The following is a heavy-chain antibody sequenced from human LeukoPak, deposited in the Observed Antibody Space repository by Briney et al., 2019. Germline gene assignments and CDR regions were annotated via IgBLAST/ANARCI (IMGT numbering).Heavy chain of an antibody. J-gene: IGHJ4*02. CDR1: GGTFSSYA. CDR3: ARVGCSGGSCHSWFDY. Sequence: ASVKVSCKASGGTFSSYAISWVRQAPGQGLEWMGGIIPIFGTANYAQKFQGRVTINADKSTSTAYMELSSLRSEDTAVYYCARVGCSGGSCHSWFDYWGQGTLVTVSS. V-gene: IGHV1-69*06. D-gene: IGHD2-15*01. CDR2: IIPIFGTA.